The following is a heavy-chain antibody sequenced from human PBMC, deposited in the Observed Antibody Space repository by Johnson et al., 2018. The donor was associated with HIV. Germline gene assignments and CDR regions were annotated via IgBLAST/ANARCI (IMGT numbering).Heavy chain of an antibody. V-gene: IGHV3-13*01. CDR2: IGTAGDT. Sequence: EVQLVESGGGVVQPGRSLRLSCAASGFTFSSYAMHWVRQATGKGLEWVSAIGTAGDTYYPGSVKGRFTISRDNSKNTLYLQMNSLRAEDTAVYYCAKDVWHDILTGHTPSGDAFDIWGQGTMVTVSS. CDR3: AKDVWHDILTGHTPSGDAFDI. J-gene: IGHJ3*02. D-gene: IGHD3-9*01. CDR1: GFTFSSYA.